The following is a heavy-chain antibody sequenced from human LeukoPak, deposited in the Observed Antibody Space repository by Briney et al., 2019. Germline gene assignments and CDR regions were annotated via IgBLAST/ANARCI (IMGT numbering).Heavy chain of an antibody. V-gene: IGHV3-23*01. Sequence: GGSLRLSCAASGFTFSSYSMNWVRQAPGKGLEWVSAISGSGGSTYYADSVKGWFTISRDNSKNTLYLQMNSLRAEDTAVYYCARDPMVNDYWGQGTLVTVSS. CDR3: ARDPMVNDY. J-gene: IGHJ4*02. D-gene: IGHD5-18*01. CDR1: GFTFSSYS. CDR2: ISGSGGST.